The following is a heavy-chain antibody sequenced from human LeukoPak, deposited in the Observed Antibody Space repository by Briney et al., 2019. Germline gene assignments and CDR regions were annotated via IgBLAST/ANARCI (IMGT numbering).Heavy chain of an antibody. CDR3: ARGSGGGGGLSRRYYYYYGMDV. V-gene: IGHV1-69*04. Sequence: SVKVSCKASGGTFSSYAISWVRQAPGQGLEWMGRIIPILGIANYAQKFQGRVTITADKSTSTAYMELSSLRSEDTAVYYRARGSGGGGGLSRRYYYYYGMDVWGQGTTVTVSS. CDR1: GGTFSSYA. J-gene: IGHJ6*02. D-gene: IGHD2-15*01. CDR2: IIPILGIA.